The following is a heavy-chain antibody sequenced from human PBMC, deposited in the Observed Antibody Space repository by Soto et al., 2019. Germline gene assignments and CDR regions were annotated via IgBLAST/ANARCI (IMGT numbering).Heavy chain of an antibody. CDR1: GGSISSYY. CDR2: IYYSGST. Sequence: SETLSLTCTVSGGSISSYYWSWIRQPPGNGLEWIGYIYYSGSTNYNPSLKSRVTISVDTSKNQFSLKLSSVTAADTAVYYCARQTISGSYYWFDPWGQGTLVTVSS. V-gene: IGHV4-59*08. CDR3: ARQTISGSYYWFDP. D-gene: IGHD1-26*01. J-gene: IGHJ5*02.